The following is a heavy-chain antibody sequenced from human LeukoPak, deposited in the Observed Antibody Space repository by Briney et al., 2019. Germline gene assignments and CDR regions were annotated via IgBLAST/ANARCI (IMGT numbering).Heavy chain of an antibody. Sequence: GGSLRLSCAASGFTFSSYGMSWVRQAPGKGLEWVSAISGSGGSTYYADSVKGRFTISRDNSKNTLYLQMNSLRAEDTAVYYCARDQTCGGDCFDAFDIWGQGTMVTVSS. J-gene: IGHJ3*02. CDR1: GFTFSSYG. CDR3: ARDQTCGGDCFDAFDI. CDR2: ISGSGGST. V-gene: IGHV3-23*01. D-gene: IGHD2-21*02.